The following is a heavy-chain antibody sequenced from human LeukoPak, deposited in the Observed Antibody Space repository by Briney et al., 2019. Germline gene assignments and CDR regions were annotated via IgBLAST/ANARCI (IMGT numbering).Heavy chain of an antibody. V-gene: IGHV3-30*18. CDR3: AKDRRPNNYYASGSDY. D-gene: IGHD3-10*01. J-gene: IGHJ4*02. CDR2: ISYDGSNK. CDR1: GFTFSSYG. Sequence: EGSLRLSCAASGFTFSSYGMHWVRQAPGKGLEWVAVISYDGSNKYYADSVKGRFTISRDNSKNTLYLQMNSLRAEGTAVYYCAKDRRPNNYYASGSDYWGQGTLVTVSS.